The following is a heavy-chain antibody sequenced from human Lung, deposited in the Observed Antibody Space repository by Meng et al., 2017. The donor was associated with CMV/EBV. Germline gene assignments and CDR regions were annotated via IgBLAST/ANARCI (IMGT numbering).Heavy chain of an antibody. Sequence: YGGSVSGYYWSWLRQPPGKGLEWIGEINHSGSTNYNPSLKSRVTISVDTSKNQFSLKLSSVTAADTAVYYCARGPKHNYYYYYGMDVWGQGTTVTVSS. CDR3: ARGPKHNYYYYYGMDV. CDR1: GGSVSGYY. D-gene: IGHD1-1*01. J-gene: IGHJ6*02. V-gene: IGHV4-34*01. CDR2: INHSGST.